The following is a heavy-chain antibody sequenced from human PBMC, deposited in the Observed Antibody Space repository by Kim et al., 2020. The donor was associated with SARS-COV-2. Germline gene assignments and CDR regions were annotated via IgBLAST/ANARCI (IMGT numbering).Heavy chain of an antibody. Sequence: YADSVEGRFTISRDNAKNTLYLQMNSLRAEDTAVYYCARSPAAAGNWFDPWGQGTLVTVSS. J-gene: IGHJ5*02. D-gene: IGHD6-13*01. CDR3: ARSPAAAGNWFDP. V-gene: IGHV3-74*01.